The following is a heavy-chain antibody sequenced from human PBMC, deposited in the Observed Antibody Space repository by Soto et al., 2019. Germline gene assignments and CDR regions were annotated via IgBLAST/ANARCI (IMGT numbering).Heavy chain of an antibody. CDR2: IYYSGST. CDR3: ARDRGDYYGSGSYYNVFDGMDV. V-gene: IGHV4-59*01. D-gene: IGHD3-10*01. Sequence: PSETLSLTCTVSGGSISSYYWSWIRQPPGKGLEWIGYIYYSGSTNYNPSLKSRVTISVDTSKNPFSLKLSSVTAADTAVYFCARDRGDYYGSGSYYNVFDGMDVWGQGTTVT. CDR1: GGSISSYY. J-gene: IGHJ6*02.